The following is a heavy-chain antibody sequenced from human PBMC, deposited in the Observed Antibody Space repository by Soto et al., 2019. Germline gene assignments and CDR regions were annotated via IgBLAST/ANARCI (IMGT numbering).Heavy chain of an antibody. CDR3: ARGYCSGGSCQSDWFDP. CDR1: GGSISSYY. J-gene: IGHJ5*02. V-gene: IGHV4-59*01. CDR2: IYYSGST. Sequence: TSETLSLTYTVSGGSISSYYWSWIRQPPGKGLEWIGYIYYSGSTNYNPSLKSRVTISVDTSNNQFSLKLSSVTAADTAVYYCARGYCSGGSCQSDWFDPWGQGTLVTVSS. D-gene: IGHD2-15*01.